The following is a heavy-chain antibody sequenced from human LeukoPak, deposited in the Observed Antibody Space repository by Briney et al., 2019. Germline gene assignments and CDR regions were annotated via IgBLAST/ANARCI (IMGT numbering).Heavy chain of an antibody. Sequence: GGSLSFSFAASGFTFDDIAWHWFSKAPGKGWKGVSGISWNSGSIGYADSVKGRFTISRDNAKNSLYLQMNSLRAEDTAVYYCARAAAAGTKVDYWGQGTLVTVSS. D-gene: IGHD6-13*01. CDR2: ISWNSGSI. J-gene: IGHJ4*02. CDR3: ARAAAAGTKVDY. CDR1: GFTFDDIA. V-gene: IGHV3-9*01.